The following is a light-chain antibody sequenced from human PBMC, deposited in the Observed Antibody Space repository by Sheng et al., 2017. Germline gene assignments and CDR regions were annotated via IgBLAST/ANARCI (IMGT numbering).Light chain of an antibody. Sequence: EIVLTQSPATLSLSPGESATLSCRASQSVSTYLAWYQQKPGQAPRLLIYGAFSRVIDIPDRFSGNGSGTDFTLTISRLEPEDFAVYYCQQYGRTLTFGPGTTLDIK. CDR1: QSVSTY. CDR3: QQYGRTLT. J-gene: IGKJ3*01. CDR2: GAF. V-gene: IGKV3-20*01.